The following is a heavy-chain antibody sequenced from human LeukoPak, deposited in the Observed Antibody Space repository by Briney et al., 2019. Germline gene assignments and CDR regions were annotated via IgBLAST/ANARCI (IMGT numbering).Heavy chain of an antibody. Sequence: SETLSLTCTVSGGSISSYYWSWIRQPPGKGLEWIGYIYYSGSTNYNPSLKSRVTISVDTSKNQFSLKLSSVTAADTAVYYCARGTQYYDSSGYYRYWGQGTQVTVSS. CDR2: IYYSGST. CDR1: GGSISSYY. J-gene: IGHJ4*02. V-gene: IGHV4-59*01. D-gene: IGHD3-22*01. CDR3: ARGTQYYDSSGYYRY.